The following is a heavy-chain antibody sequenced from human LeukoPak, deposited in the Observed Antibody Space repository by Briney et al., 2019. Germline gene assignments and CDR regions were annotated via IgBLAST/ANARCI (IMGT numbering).Heavy chain of an antibody. V-gene: IGHV3-64*01. D-gene: IGHD3-22*01. CDR2: ISSDGGMT. Sequence: PGGSLRLSCVASGFTFSHYPMHWVRQAPGKGLEYVSAISSDGGMTYYANSVKGRFTISRDNSKNTLYLQMGSLRAEDVAVYYCARVYYDSGAYYYDYWGQGTLVTVSA. CDR1: GFTFSHYP. J-gene: IGHJ4*02. CDR3: ARVYYDSGAYYYDY.